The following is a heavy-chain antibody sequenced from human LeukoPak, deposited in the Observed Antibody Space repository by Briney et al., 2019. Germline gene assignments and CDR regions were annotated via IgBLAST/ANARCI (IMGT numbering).Heavy chain of an antibody. CDR2: IKSKTDGGAT. CDR3: ITVGEDCGGDCYSDYFDY. V-gene: IGHV3-15*01. D-gene: IGHD2-21*02. CDR1: GFTFSNAW. J-gene: IGHJ4*02. Sequence: GGSLRLSCAASGFTFSNAWMSWVRQAPGKGLEWVGRIKSKTDGGATDYAAPVKGRFTISRDDSKNTLYLQMNSLKTEDTAVYYCITVGEDCGGDCYSDYFDYWGQGTLVNVSS.